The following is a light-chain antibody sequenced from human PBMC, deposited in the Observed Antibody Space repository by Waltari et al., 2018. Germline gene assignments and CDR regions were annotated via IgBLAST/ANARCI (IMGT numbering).Light chain of an antibody. Sequence: NVLTQSPGTLSLSPGERATLSCRASQSVTNNYLAWYQQQPGQAPRLRIYGVSSRATGIPDRFSGSGSGTDFTLTIGRLEPEDSAVYFCHLYGSARTFGGGTRVEIK. V-gene: IGKV3-20*01. CDR3: HLYGSART. CDR1: QSVTNNY. J-gene: IGKJ4*01. CDR2: GVS.